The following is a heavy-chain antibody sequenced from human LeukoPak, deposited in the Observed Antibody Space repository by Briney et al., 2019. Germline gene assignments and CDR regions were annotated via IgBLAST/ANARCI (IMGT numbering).Heavy chain of an antibody. CDR2: IIPIFGTA. Sequence: GASVKVSCKASGGTFSSYAISWVRQAPGQGLEWMGGIIPIFGTANYAQKFQGRVTITTDESTSTAYMELSSLRSEDTAVYYCAGGGEDFWSGYYKFDYWGQGTLVTVSS. D-gene: IGHD3-3*01. J-gene: IGHJ4*02. V-gene: IGHV1-69*05. CDR1: GGTFSSYA. CDR3: AGGGEDFWSGYYKFDY.